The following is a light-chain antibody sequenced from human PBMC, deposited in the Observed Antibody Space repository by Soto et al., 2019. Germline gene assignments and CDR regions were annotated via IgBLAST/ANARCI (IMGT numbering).Light chain of an antibody. V-gene: IGKV3-15*01. J-gene: IGKJ4*01. CDR1: HGIGDT. Sequence: EVVVKMSAATLSVTKGEGATLSCIASHGIGDTFAWYQHKPGQTPRLLIYDTSTRATGVPARFSGSRSGTEFTLTIFCLQSEDFAVYYCQRYNFLPLPFGGGTKVDI. CDR2: DTS. CDR3: QRYNFLPLP.